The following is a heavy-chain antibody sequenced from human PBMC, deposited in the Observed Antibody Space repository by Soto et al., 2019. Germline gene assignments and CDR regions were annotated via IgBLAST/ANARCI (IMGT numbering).Heavy chain of an antibody. D-gene: IGHD5-12*01. J-gene: IGHJ4*02. Sequence: PSASGSLPGKVPGASFSSGDYFWSWIRHSPGKGLERIGYISGSVSSYYNPSLQSRVTMSVDTSKNPFSLKLRSVTAADTAVYECPREKGYISGRNYSEYWVKVTLVTVSA. CDR1: GASFSSGDYF. CDR3: PREKGYISGRNYSEY. V-gene: IGHV4-30-4*01. CDR2: ISGSVSS.